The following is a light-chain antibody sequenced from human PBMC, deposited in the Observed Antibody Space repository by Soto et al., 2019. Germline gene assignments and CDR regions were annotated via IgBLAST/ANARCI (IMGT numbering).Light chain of an antibody. V-gene: IGLV3-21*02. CDR2: DDG. J-gene: IGLJ3*02. CDR1: NIGSKS. CDR3: SSYAGSNNLV. Sequence: SYELTQPPSVSVAPGQTARITCGGNNIGSKSVHWYQQKPGQAPVLVVYDDGARPSGIPERISGSKSGNTASLTVSGLQAEDEADYYCSSYAGSNNLVFGGGTKLTVL.